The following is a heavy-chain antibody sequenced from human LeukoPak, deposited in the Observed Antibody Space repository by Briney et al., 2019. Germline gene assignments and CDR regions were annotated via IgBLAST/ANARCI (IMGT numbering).Heavy chain of an antibody. V-gene: IGHV3-21*06. CDR1: GLTFSSYS. Sequence: GGSLRLSCAASGLTFSSYSMNWVRQAPGKWLEWVSSISSSSSYIYYADSVKGRFTISRDNAKNTLYLQMNSLRAEDTAVYYCATLYAGSTDYWGRGTLVTVSS. CDR2: ISSSSSYI. D-gene: IGHD2-8*01. CDR3: ATLYAGSTDY. J-gene: IGHJ4*02.